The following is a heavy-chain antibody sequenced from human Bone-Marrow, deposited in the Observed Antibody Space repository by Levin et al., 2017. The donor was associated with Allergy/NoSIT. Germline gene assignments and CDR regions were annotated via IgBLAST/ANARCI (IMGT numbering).Heavy chain of an antibody. Sequence: PSETLSLTCTVSGGSISSGRYYWSWIRQLPGKGLEWIGSIFRSGSTYYNPSLKSRVTMSVDTSRHQFSLRLTSVTAADTAVFYCARVFEGQYDAFDIWGQGTMVTVSS. D-gene: IGHD3-16*01. CDR2: IFRSGST. V-gene: IGHV4-31*03. J-gene: IGHJ3*02. CDR3: ARVFEGQYDAFDI. CDR1: GGSISSGRYY.